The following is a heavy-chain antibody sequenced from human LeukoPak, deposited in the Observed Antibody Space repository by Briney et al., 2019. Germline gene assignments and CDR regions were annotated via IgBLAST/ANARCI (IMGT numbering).Heavy chain of an antibody. Sequence: SETLSLTCTVSGGSISATGYFWGWIHQPPGKGLEWIGSIYYSGITHYNPSLKSRVTISVDTSKNQFSLKLGSVTAADTAVYYCARVDLQNAFDIWGQGTVVTVSS. CDR2: IYYSGIT. J-gene: IGHJ3*02. CDR3: ARVDLQNAFDI. D-gene: IGHD3/OR15-3a*01. CDR1: GGSISATGYF. V-gene: IGHV4-39*07.